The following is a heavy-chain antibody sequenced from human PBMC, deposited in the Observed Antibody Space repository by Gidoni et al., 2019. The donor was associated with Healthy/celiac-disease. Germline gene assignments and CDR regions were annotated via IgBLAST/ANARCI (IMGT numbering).Heavy chain of an antibody. CDR3: ARGRIQLWALYYYYGMDV. Sequence: QVQLQQWGAGLLKPSETLSLTCAVYGGSFSGYYWSWIRQPPGKGLEWIGEINHSGSTNYNPSLKSRVTISVDTSKNQFSLKLSSVTAADTAVYYCARGRIQLWALYYYYGMDVWGQGTTVTVSS. V-gene: IGHV4-34*01. J-gene: IGHJ6*02. CDR1: GGSFSGYY. D-gene: IGHD5-18*01. CDR2: INHSGST.